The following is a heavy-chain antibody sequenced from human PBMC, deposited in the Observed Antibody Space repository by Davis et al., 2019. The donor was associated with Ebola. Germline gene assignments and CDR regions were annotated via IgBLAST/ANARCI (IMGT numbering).Heavy chain of an antibody. D-gene: IGHD3-3*01. J-gene: IGHJ5*02. CDR2: INHSGST. CDR3: ARLYYDFWSGYYIANWFDP. V-gene: IGHV4-34*01. CDR1: GGSFSGYY. Sequence: SQTLSLTCAVYGGSFSGYYWSWIRQPPGKGLEWIGEINHSGSTYYNPSLKSRVTISVDTSKNQFSLKLSSVTAADTAVYYCARLYYDFWSGYYIANWFDPWGQGTLVTVSS.